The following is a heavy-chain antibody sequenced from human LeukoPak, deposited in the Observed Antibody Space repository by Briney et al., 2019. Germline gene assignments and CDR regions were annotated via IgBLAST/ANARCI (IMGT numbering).Heavy chain of an antibody. Sequence: SETLSLTCTVSGGSISSYYWSWIRQPPGKGLEWIGYIYYSGSTNYNPSLKSRVTISVDTSKNQFSLKLSSVTAADTAVYYCARSRGNAYDSSGYYSRPFDYWGQGTLVTVSS. CDR3: ARSRGNAYDSSGYYSRPFDY. J-gene: IGHJ4*02. CDR2: IYYSGST. V-gene: IGHV4-59*12. D-gene: IGHD3-22*01. CDR1: GGSISSYY.